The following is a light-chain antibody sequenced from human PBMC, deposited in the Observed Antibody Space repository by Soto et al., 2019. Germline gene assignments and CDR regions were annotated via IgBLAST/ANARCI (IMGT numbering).Light chain of an antibody. Sequence: QSALTQPASASGSPGQSITISCTGTSSDVGGYDHVSWYQQHPGKAPKLIIYDVSIRPSGVSNRFSGSKSGNTASLAVSGLQAEDEADYYCSSYTSKDTLVFGGGTQLTVL. CDR1: SSDVGGYDH. J-gene: IGLJ7*01. CDR2: DVS. CDR3: SSYTSKDTLV. V-gene: IGLV2-14*03.